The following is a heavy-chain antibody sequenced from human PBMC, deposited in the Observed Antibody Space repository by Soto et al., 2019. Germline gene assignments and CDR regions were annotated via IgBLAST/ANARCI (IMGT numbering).Heavy chain of an antibody. CDR1: GFTFSSYW. CDR3: ARADYDILTGGVSPDAFDI. V-gene: IGHV3-7*01. CDR2: IKQDGSEK. Sequence: EVQLVESGGGLVQPGGSLRLSCAASGFTFSSYWMSWVRQAPGKGLEWVANIKQDGSEKYYVDSVKGRFTISRDNAKNSLYLQMNSLRAEDTAVYYCARADYDILTGGVSPDAFDIWGQGTMVTVSS. D-gene: IGHD3-9*01. J-gene: IGHJ3*02.